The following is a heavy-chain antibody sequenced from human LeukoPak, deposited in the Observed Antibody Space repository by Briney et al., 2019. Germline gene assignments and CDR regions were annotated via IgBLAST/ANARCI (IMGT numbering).Heavy chain of an antibody. CDR1: GYTFTGYY. J-gene: IGHJ5*02. CDR2: INPNSGGT. Sequence: PEASVKVSCKASGYTFTGYYMHWVRQAPGQGLEWMGRINPNSGGTNYAQKFQGRVTMTRDTSISTAYMELSRLRSDDTAVYYCARTITMVRGVIGWFDPWGQGTLVTVSS. CDR3: ARTITMVRGVIGWFDP. V-gene: IGHV1-2*06. D-gene: IGHD3-10*01.